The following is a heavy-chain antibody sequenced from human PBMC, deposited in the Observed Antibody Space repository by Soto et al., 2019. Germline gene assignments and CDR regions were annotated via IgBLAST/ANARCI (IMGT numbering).Heavy chain of an antibody. V-gene: IGHV3-11*04. CDR3: ARGRAAAGSRMDV. J-gene: IGHJ6*02. Sequence: QVQLVGSGGGLVKPGGSLRLSCAASGFTFSHHYMNWIRQAPGKGLEWVADISSSGTSFYYADSVKGRFTISRDNAKNSLYLQLNSLRAEDTAVYYCARGRAAAGSRMDVWGQGTTVTVSS. D-gene: IGHD6-13*01. CDR2: ISSSGTSF. CDR1: GFTFSHHY.